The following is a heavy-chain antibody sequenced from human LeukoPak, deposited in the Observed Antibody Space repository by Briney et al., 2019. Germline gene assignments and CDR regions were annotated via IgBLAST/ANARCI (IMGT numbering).Heavy chain of an antibody. CDR2: IKQDGSEK. Sequence: GGSLRLSCAASGFTFSSYWMSWVRQAPGKGLEWVANIKQDGSEKYYVDSVKGRFTISRDNAKNSLYLQMNSLRAEDTAVYYCARDGDIVVVPAAMGFDYWGQGTLVTVSS. D-gene: IGHD2-2*01. V-gene: IGHV3-7*01. CDR1: GFTFSSYW. CDR3: ARDGDIVVVPAAMGFDY. J-gene: IGHJ4*02.